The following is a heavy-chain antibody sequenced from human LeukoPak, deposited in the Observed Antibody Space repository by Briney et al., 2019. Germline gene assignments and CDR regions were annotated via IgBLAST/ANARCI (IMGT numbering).Heavy chain of an antibody. V-gene: IGHV4-59*08. Sequence: SETLSLTCTVSGGSISSYYWSWIRQPPGKGLEWIGYIYYSGSTNYNPSLKSRVTISVDTSKNQFSLKLSSVTAADTAVYYCARHPVVVPAAMRSGMDVWGQGTTVTVSS. CDR3: ARHPVVVPAAMRSGMDV. CDR1: GGSISSYY. CDR2: IYYSGST. D-gene: IGHD2-2*01. J-gene: IGHJ6*02.